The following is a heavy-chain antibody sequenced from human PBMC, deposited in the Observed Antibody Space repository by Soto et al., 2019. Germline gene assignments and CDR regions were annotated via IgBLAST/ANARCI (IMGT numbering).Heavy chain of an antibody. D-gene: IGHD1-1*01. CDR1: GFSLSARPVA. J-gene: IGHJ4*02. CDR2: IYWDDDK. CDR3: VHRAGIDGNWNGGYFDY. Sequence: QITLRESGPTRRKPTQTLTLTCTFSGFSLSARPVAVGWIRQPPGKALERLALIYWDDDKRYSPSLMSRLTITKDTSKNQVVLTMTNMDPLDTAIYYCVHRAGIDGNWNGGYFDYWGQGALVTVSS. V-gene: IGHV2-5*02.